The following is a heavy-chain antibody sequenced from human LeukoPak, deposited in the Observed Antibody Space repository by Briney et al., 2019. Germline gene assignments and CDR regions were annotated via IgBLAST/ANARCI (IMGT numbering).Heavy chain of an antibody. CDR1: GGSFSGYY. CDR3: AVRRDGYDY. J-gene: IGHJ4*02. D-gene: IGHD5-24*01. V-gene: IGHV4-34*01. Sequence: SETLSLTCAVYGGSFSGYYWSWNRQPPGKGLEWIGEINHSGSTNYNPSLKSRVTISVDTSKNQFSLKLSSVTAADTAVYYCAVRRDGYDYWGQGTLVTASS. CDR2: INHSGST.